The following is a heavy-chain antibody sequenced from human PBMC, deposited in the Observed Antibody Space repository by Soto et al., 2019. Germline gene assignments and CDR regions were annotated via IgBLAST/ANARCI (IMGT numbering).Heavy chain of an antibody. CDR2: MFASGSS. CDR3: AREGFDHRPDY. CDR1: GDSSSSPNW. V-gene: IGHV4-4*02. Sequence: PSETLSLTWGVSGDSSSSPNWWRWYRQPPGKGLELVGEMFASGSSNYNPSLNGRVTMSLGTSKNHFSLRLTSLTAAETAIYYCAREGFDHRPDYWGQGIPVTVSS. J-gene: IGHJ4*02.